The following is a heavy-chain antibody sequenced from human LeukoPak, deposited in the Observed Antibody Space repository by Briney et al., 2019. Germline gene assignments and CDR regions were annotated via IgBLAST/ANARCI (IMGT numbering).Heavy chain of an antibody. CDR2: IRYDGNNK. V-gene: IGHV3-30*02. D-gene: IGHD3-22*01. CDR3: ARDTYDSSGYYPDY. Sequence: GGSLRLSCVVSGFTFEDFGMHWVRQAPGKGLEWVAFIRYDGNNKYYADSVKGRFTTSRDNSKNTLYLQMNSLRAEDTAVYYCARDTYDSSGYYPDYWGQGTLVTVSS. J-gene: IGHJ4*02. CDR1: GFTFEDFG.